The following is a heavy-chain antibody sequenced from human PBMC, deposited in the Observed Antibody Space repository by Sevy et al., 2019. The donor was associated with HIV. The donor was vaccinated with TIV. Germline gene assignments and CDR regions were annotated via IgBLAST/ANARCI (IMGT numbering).Heavy chain of an antibody. CDR2: ISGSGGST. CDR1: GFTFSSYA. D-gene: IGHD1-1*01. Sequence: GGSLRLSCAASGFTFSSYAMSWVRLAPGKGLEWVSAISGSGGSTYYADSVKGRFTISRDNSKNTLYLQMNSLRAEDTAVYYCAIERGVPWGAYYFDYWGQGTLVTVSS. V-gene: IGHV3-23*01. CDR3: AIERGVPWGAYYFDY. J-gene: IGHJ4*02.